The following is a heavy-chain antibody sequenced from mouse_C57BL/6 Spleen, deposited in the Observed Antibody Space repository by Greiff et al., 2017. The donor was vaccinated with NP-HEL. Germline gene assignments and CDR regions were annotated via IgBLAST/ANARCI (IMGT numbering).Heavy chain of an antibody. CDR3: AANYYGSSLGY. CDR1: GFNIKNTY. CDR2: IDPANGNT. D-gene: IGHD1-1*01. J-gene: IGHJ2*01. V-gene: IGHV14-3*01. Sequence: EVKLVESVAELVRPGASVKLSCTASGFNIKNTYMHWVKQRPEQGLEWIGMIDPANGNTKYAPKFQGKATITADTSSNTAYLQLSSLTSEDTAIYYCAANYYGSSLGYWGQGTTLTVSS.